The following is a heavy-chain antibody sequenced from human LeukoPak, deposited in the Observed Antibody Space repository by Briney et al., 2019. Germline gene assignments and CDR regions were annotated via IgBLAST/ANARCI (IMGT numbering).Heavy chain of an antibody. D-gene: IGHD6-19*01. CDR3: AKDSDRSGWYYYYMDV. CDR2: ICGCGGGT. J-gene: IGHJ6*03. Sequence: PGGSLTLSCAASGLTFRSYVMIWLRQAPGRGREWVSSICGCGGGTQYEPSVKGRFTLFRDNAKHPVYLQMNSLRAEHTAVYYCAKDSDRSGWYYYYMDVWGKGTTVTVSS. CDR1: GLTFRSYV. V-gene: IGHV3-23*01.